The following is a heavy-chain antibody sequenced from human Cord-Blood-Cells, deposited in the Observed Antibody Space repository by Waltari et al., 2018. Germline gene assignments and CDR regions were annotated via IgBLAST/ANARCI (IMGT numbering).Heavy chain of an antibody. CDR3: ARESDYYDSSGYYYAFDI. Sequence: QVQLVQSGAEVKKPGSSVKVSCKASGGTFSSYAISWVRQAPGQGLEWMGGIIPIFGKANYAQKFQGRVTITADESTSTAYMELSSLRSEDTAVYYCARESDYYDSSGYYYAFDIWGQGTMVTVSS. D-gene: IGHD3-22*01. CDR1: GGTFSSYA. CDR2: IIPIFGKA. J-gene: IGHJ3*02. V-gene: IGHV1-69*01.